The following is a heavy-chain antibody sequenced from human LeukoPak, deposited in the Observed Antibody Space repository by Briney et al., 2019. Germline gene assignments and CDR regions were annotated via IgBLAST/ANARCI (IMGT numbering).Heavy chain of an antibody. CDR2: INDDGSLT. J-gene: IGHJ4*02. Sequence: PGGSLRLSCSAAGFTFRSHAMHWVRQAPGKGLEYVSTINDDGSLTYYADSVKGRFTISRDNSKNTLYLELNSLRVEDTATFYCAKGQELDDGVFDSWGQGTMVTVSS. CDR1: GFTFRSHA. V-gene: IGHV3-64*04. CDR3: AKGQELDDGVFDS. D-gene: IGHD1-1*01.